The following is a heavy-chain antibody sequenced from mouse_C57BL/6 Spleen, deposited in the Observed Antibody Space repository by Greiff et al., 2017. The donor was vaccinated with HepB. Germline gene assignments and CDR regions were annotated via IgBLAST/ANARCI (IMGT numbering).Heavy chain of an antibody. CDR1: GYTFTSYW. J-gene: IGHJ4*01. Sequence: QVQLKESGAELAKPGASVKLSCKASGYTFTSYWMHWVNQRPGQGLEWIGYINPSSGYTKYNQKFKDKATLTADKSSSTAYMQLSSLTYEDSAVYYCARESPIYYDYDGAMDYWGQGTSVTVSS. CDR2: INPSSGYT. D-gene: IGHD2-4*01. V-gene: IGHV1-7*01. CDR3: ARESPIYYDYDGAMDY.